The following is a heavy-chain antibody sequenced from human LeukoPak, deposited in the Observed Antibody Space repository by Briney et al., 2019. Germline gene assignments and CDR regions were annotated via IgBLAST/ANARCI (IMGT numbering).Heavy chain of an antibody. CDR1: GYTFTSYA. D-gene: IGHD6-13*01. CDR2: INTNTGNP. V-gene: IGHV7-4-1*02. J-gene: IGHJ4*02. CDR3: ARVQKGRIAAAGFFDY. Sequence: ASVKVSCKASGYTFTSYAMNWVRQAPGQGLEWMGWINTNTGNPTYAQGFTGRFVFSLDTSVSTAYLQISSLKAEDTAVYYCARVQKGRIAAAGFFDYWGQGTLVTVSS.